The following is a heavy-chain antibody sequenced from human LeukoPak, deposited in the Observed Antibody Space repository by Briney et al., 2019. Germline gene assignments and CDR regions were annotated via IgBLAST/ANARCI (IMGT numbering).Heavy chain of an antibody. Sequence: PGGSLRLSCAASGFTFSSYSMKWVRQAPGKGLEWVSSISSSSSYIYYADSVKGRFTISRDNAKNSLYLQMNRLRAEDTAVYYCARFLVPAADNFDYWGQGTLVTVSS. CDR3: ARFLVPAADNFDY. CDR1: GFTFSSYS. CDR2: ISSSSSYI. D-gene: IGHD2-2*01. J-gene: IGHJ4*02. V-gene: IGHV3-21*01.